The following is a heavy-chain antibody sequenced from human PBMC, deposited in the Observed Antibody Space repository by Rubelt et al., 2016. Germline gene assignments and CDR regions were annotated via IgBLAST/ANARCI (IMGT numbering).Heavy chain of an antibody. CDR3: VVDACDI. J-gene: IGHJ3*02. CDR2: ISTYNGNT. D-gene: IGHD2-21*01. V-gene: IGHV1-18*01. CDR1: GYTFTKYG. Sequence: QVQLVQSGAQVKKPGASVKVSCKASGYTFTKYGVSWVRQAPGQGLEWMGWISTYNGNTNYAQTLQGRVTMTTDTSTRTAYMDLRSLRADDTAVYYWVVDACDIWGQGTMVTVSS.